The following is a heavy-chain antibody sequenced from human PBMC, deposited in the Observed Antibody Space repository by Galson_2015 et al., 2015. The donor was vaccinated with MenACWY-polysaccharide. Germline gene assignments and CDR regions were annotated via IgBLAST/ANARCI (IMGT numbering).Heavy chain of an antibody. J-gene: IGHJ6*02. CDR1: GFIFSDYA. Sequence: SMRISCAVSGFIFSDYAIHWVRQAPGKGLEWLAVISYDGSNKYYLESVRGRFTISRDNSKDMVYLHMNSLRGEDTAVYFCAKDRPLRGLSVFYYGMDVWGRGTTVIVSS. D-gene: IGHD3-10*01. V-gene: IGHV3-30*18. CDR2: ISYDGSNK. CDR3: AKDRPLRGLSVFYYGMDV.